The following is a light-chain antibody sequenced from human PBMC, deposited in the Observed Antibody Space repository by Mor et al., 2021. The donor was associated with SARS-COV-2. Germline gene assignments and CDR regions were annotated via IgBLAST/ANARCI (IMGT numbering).Light chain of an antibody. Sequence: ASQTIGSSLHWYQQKPDQSPKLLIRHASQSFSGVPSRFSGSGSGTSFTLTINNLEAEDAAMYYCHQSSSFPWMFGQGTKVE. V-gene: IGKV6-21*01. CDR3: HQSSSFPWM. J-gene: IGKJ1*01. CDR2: HAS. CDR1: QTIGSS.